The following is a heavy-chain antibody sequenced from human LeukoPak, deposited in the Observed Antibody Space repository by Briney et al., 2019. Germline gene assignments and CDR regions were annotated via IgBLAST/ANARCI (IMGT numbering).Heavy chain of an antibody. J-gene: IGHJ4*02. CDR2: IKSKTDGGTT. CDR1: GFTFSNAW. V-gene: IGHV3-15*01. Sequence: GGSLRLSCAASGFTFSNAWMSWVRQAPGKGLEWVGRIKSKTDGGTTDYAAPVKGRFTISRDDSKNTLYLQMNSLKTEDTAVYYCTTAPEAYCGGDCYFWGQGTLVTVSS. CDR3: TTAPEAYCGGDCYF. D-gene: IGHD2-21*02.